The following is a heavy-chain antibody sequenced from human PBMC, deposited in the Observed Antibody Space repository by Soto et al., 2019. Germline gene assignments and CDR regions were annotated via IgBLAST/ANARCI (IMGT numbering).Heavy chain of an antibody. D-gene: IGHD6-13*01. V-gene: IGHV4-31*03. Sequence: QVRLQESGPGLVKPSQTLYLTCTVSGGSVSSGGFYWNWIRQHPGKGLEWIGYMYNDGRTEYNPSLKSRVSIAVDTPKNQFSLKVMSVTVADTAVDYCTREAGYWGQGILVTVSS. CDR1: GGSVSSGGFY. CDR2: MYNDGRT. CDR3: TREAGY. J-gene: IGHJ4*02.